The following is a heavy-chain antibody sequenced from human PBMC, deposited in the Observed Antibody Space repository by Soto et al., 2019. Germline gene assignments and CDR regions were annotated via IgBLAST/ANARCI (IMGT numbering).Heavy chain of an antibody. CDR2: SSPIFGTA. D-gene: IGHD2-21*02. CDR1: GGTFSSYA. Sequence: QVQLVQSGAEVKKPGSSVKVSCKASGGTFSSYAISWVRQAPGQGLEWMGGSSPIFGTANYAQQFQGRVTLNADKSASTAHMELSSMRSEDTAVYYCARRKSGCAADCYSQHYYGMHVWGQGTTVTVSS. J-gene: IGHJ6*02. V-gene: IGHV1-69*06. CDR3: ARRKSGCAADCYSQHYYGMHV.